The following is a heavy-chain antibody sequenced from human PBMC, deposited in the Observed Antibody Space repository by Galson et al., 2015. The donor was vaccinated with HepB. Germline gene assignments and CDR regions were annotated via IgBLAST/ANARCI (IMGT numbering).Heavy chain of an antibody. Sequence: SLRLSCAASGFTFSNAWMNWVRQAPGKGLEWVGRIKSKTDGGTTDYAAPVKGRFTISRDDSKNTLYLQMNSLKTEDTAVYYCTTDSAAAAAGDFDYWGRGTLVTVSS. CDR3: TTDSAAAAAGDFDY. V-gene: IGHV3-15*07. D-gene: IGHD6-13*01. CDR1: GFTFSNAW. J-gene: IGHJ4*02. CDR2: IKSKTDGGTT.